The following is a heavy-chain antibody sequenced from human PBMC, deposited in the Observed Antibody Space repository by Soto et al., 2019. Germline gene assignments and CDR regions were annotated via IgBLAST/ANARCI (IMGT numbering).Heavy chain of an antibody. D-gene: IGHD2-2*01. J-gene: IGHJ6*02. V-gene: IGHV1-18*01. Sequence: QVQLVQSGAEVKKPGASVKVSCKASGYTFTSYGISWVRQAPGQGLEWMGWISAYNGNTNYAQKLQGRVTMTTDTSTSTAYMELRSLRSDDTAMYYCASGYCSSTSCYDHYYYYGMDVWGQGTTVTVSS. CDR3: ASGYCSSTSCYDHYYYYGMDV. CDR2: ISAYNGNT. CDR1: GYTFTSYG.